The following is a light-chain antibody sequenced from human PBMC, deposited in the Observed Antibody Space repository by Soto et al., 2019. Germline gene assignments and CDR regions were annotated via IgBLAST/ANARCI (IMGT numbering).Light chain of an antibody. CDR1: SSDVGGYNY. CDR3: SSYTSSTTLV. Sequence: QSALTQPASVSGSPGQSITISCTGTSSDVGGYNYVSWYQQHPGKVPKLMIYDVSNRPSGVSNRLSGSKSGHTASLTISGLQAEDEADYYCSSYTSSTTLVFGTGTKVTVL. V-gene: IGLV2-14*01. CDR2: DVS. J-gene: IGLJ1*01.